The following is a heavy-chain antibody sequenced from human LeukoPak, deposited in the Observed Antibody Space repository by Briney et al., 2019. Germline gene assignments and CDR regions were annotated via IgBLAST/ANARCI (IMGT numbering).Heavy chain of an antibody. D-gene: IGHD2-15*01. Sequence: GGSLRLSCAASGFTFSSYGMHWVCQAPGKGLEWVAVIWYDGSNKYYADSVKGRFTVSRDNSKNTLYLQMNSLRAEDTAVYYCAKDQKVAATHPYYYYMDVWGKGTTVTVSS. J-gene: IGHJ6*03. CDR3: AKDQKVAATHPYYYYMDV. CDR1: GFTFSSYG. V-gene: IGHV3-33*06. CDR2: IWYDGSNK.